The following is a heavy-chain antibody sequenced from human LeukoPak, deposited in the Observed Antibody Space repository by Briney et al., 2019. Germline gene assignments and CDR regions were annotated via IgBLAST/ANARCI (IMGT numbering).Heavy chain of an antibody. V-gene: IGHV3-48*03. CDR2: ISSSGSTI. Sequence: GGSLSLYGAASGFTFNSYEMNWVRQAPGKGLEWVSYISSSGSTIYYADSVKGRFTISSDNAKNSLYLQMNSLRAEDTSVYYCARDHPVAGFDYWGQGTLVTVSS. CDR3: ARDHPVAGFDY. D-gene: IGHD6-19*01. CDR1: GFTFNSYE. J-gene: IGHJ4*02.